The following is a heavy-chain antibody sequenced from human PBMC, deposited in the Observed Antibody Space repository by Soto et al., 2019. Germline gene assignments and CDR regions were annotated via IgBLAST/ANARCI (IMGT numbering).Heavy chain of an antibody. D-gene: IGHD6-19*01. J-gene: IGHJ3*02. CDR2: IYYSGST. V-gene: IGHV4-39*01. CDR1: GGSISSSSYY. Sequence: SETLSLTCTVSGGSISSSSYYWGWIRQPPGKGLEWIGSIYYSGSTYYNPSLKSRVTISVDTSKNQFSLKLSSVTAADTAVYYCARHIGSSGWYGGRGLAFDIWGQGTMVTVSS. CDR3: ARHIGSSGWYGGRGLAFDI.